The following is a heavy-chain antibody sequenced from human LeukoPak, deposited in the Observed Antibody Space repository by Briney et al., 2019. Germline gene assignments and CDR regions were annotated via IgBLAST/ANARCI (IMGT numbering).Heavy chain of an antibody. J-gene: IGHJ4*02. CDR1: GFTFSSYG. CDR3: ARGPPPEQWLPESY. Sequence: PGRSLRLSCAASGFTFSSYGMHWVRQAPGKGLEWVAVISYDGSNKYYVDSVKGRFTISRDNAKNSLYLQMNSLRAEDTAVYYCARGPPPEQWLPESYWGQGTLVTVSS. D-gene: IGHD6-19*01. CDR2: ISYDGSNK. V-gene: IGHV3-30*03.